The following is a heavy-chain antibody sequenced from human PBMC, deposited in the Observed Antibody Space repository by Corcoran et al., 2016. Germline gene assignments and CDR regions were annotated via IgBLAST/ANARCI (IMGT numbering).Heavy chain of an antibody. J-gene: IGHJ4*02. Sequence: EVQLVESGGGLVQPGGSLRLSCAASGFTFSNDWMSWARQAPGKGLEWMANINQDGGIKYYLDSVKGRFTISRDNAKNSVSLQMNSLRAEDTAVYYCARVGYSSSSIDYWGQGTLVTVPS. CDR1: GFTFSNDW. CDR2: INQDGGIK. D-gene: IGHD6-6*01. V-gene: IGHV3-7*01. CDR3: ARVGYSSSSIDY.